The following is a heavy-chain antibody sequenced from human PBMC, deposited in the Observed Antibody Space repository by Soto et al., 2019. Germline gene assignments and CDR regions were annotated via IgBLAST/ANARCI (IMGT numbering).Heavy chain of an antibody. Sequence: EVQLVESGGGLVQPGGSLRLSCEASGFIFNKDWMHWVRQAPGKGLVWVSRINEDGSGTSYADSVKGRFTISRDNAKNTVSLQMNSLRVDDTAVYYCARDILEIRGPGAMVTVSS. V-gene: IGHV3-74*01. CDR3: ARDILEI. J-gene: IGHJ3*01. CDR2: INEDGSGT. CDR1: GFIFNKDW.